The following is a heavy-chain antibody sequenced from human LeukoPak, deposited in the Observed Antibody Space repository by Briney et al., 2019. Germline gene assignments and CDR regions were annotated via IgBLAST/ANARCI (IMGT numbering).Heavy chain of an antibody. J-gene: IGHJ6*03. CDR3: ARDGYDFWSGYSPLDYYYYMDV. D-gene: IGHD3-3*01. CDR2: ISGSGGST. CDR1: GFTFSSYA. V-gene: IGHV3-23*01. Sequence: GGSLRLSCAASGFTFSSYAMSWVRQAPGKGLEWVSAISGSGGSTYYADSVKGRFTISRDNSKNTLYLQMNSLRAEDTAVYYCARDGYDFWSGYSPLDYYYYMDVWGKGTTVTVSS.